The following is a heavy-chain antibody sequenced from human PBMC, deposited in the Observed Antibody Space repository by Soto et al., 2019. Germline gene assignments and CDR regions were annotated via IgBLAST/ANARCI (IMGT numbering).Heavy chain of an antibody. CDR3: ARGMAASVPLDY. CDR2: IGTAGDT. J-gene: IGHJ4*02. Sequence: GGSLRLSCAASGFTFSSYDMHWVRQATGKGLEWVSAIGTAGDTYYPGSVKGRFTISRENAKNSLYLQMNSLRAEDTAVYYCARGMAASVPLDYWGQGTLVTVSS. V-gene: IGHV3-13*01. CDR1: GFTFSSYD. D-gene: IGHD6-13*01.